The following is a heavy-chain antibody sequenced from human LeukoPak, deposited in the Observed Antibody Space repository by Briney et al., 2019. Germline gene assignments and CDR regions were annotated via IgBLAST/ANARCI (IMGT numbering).Heavy chain of an antibody. Sequence: ASVKVSCKASGYTFTNYALNWVRQAPGQGLAWMGWIHPSTGNPTYAQGFTGRFVFSLDTSVSTTYLQISSLKAEDTAVYYCARAYQRLGGLSLPDYWGQGTLVTVSS. CDR3: ARAYQRLGGLSLPDY. J-gene: IGHJ4*02. CDR2: IHPSTGNP. V-gene: IGHV7-4-1*02. D-gene: IGHD3-16*02. CDR1: GYTFTNYA.